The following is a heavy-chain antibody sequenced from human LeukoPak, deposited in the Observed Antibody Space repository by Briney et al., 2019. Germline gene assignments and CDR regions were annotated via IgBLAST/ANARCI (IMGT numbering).Heavy chain of an antibody. V-gene: IGHV3-7*01. CDR3: AAELRSGYFVGAFDI. J-gene: IGHJ3*02. Sequence: GGSLRLSCAASGFTFSSYWMSWVRQAPGKGLEWVANIKQDGSEKYYVDSVNGRFTISRDNAKNSLYLQMNSLRAEDTAVYYCAAELRSGYFVGAFDIWGQGTMVTVSS. CDR1: GFTFSSYW. CDR2: IKQDGSEK. D-gene: IGHD3-3*01.